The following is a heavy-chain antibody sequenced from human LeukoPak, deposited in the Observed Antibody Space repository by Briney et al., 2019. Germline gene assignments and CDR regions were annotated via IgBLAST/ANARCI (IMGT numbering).Heavy chain of an antibody. Sequence: PGGSLRLSCAASGFTFSSYAMSWVRQAPGKGLEWVSAISGSGGSTYYADSVKGRFTISRDNSKNMLYLQMNSLRAEDTAVYYCAKTGYSGYDYYYYYYMDVWGKGTTVTVSS. V-gene: IGHV3-23*01. D-gene: IGHD5-12*01. CDR1: GFTFSSYA. CDR3: AKTGYSGYDYYYYYYMDV. J-gene: IGHJ6*03. CDR2: ISGSGGST.